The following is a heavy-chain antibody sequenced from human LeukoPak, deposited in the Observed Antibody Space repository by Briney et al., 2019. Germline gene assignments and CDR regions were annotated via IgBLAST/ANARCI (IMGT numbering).Heavy chain of an antibody. Sequence: GGSLRLSCATSGFTFSSYAMNWVRQAPGKGLEWVSAISGSGGSTYYADSVKGRFTISRDNSKNTLYLQMNSLRAEDTAVYYCAKDFPYQLYYDSSGLSDYWGQGTLVTVSS. CDR3: AKDFPYQLYYDSSGLSDY. V-gene: IGHV3-23*01. J-gene: IGHJ4*02. CDR1: GFTFSSYA. D-gene: IGHD3-22*01. CDR2: ISGSGGST.